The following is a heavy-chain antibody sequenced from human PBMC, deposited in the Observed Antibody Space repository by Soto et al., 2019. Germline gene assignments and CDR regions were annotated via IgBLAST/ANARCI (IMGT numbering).Heavy chain of an antibody. D-gene: IGHD4-17*01. J-gene: IGHJ4*02. Sequence: PSETLSLTCTVSGGSISSGDYYWSWIRQPPGKGLEWIGYIYYSGSTYYNPSLKSRVTISVDTSKNQFSLKLSSVTAADTAVYYCARATDLREIDYWGQGTLVTVSS. CDR2: IYYSGST. V-gene: IGHV4-30-4*01. CDR1: GGSISSGDYY. CDR3: ARATDLREIDY.